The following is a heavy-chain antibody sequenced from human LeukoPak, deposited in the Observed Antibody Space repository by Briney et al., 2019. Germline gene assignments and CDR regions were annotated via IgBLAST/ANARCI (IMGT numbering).Heavy chain of an antibody. J-gene: IGHJ5*02. Sequence: GGSLRLSCAASGFTFGGFAMSWVRRTPGKGLEWVSGISGSGDNTLYAASVKGRFTISRDNSKNTLYLEMNSLRAEDTAIYYCAKDSNNHYYRWFDPWGQGTLVTVSS. CDR1: GFTFGGFA. D-gene: IGHD1-14*01. V-gene: IGHV3-23*01. CDR2: ISGSGDNT. CDR3: AKDSNNHYYRWFDP.